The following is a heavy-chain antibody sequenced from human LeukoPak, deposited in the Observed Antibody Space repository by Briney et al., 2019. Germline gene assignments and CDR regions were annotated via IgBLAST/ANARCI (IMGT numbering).Heavy chain of an antibody. D-gene: IGHD1-26*01. V-gene: IGHV1-18*01. Sequence: ASVKVSCKASGYTFTSYGISWVRQAPGQGLEWMGWISAYNGNTSYAQKLQGRVTMTTDTSTSTAYMELRSLRSDDTAVYYCARDFVVGATGEGYYYYGMDVWGQGTTVTVSS. CDR1: GYTFTSYG. J-gene: IGHJ6*02. CDR2: ISAYNGNT. CDR3: ARDFVVGATGEGYYYYGMDV.